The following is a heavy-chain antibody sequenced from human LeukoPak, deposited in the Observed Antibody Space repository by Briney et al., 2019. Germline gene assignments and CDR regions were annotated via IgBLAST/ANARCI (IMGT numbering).Heavy chain of an antibody. J-gene: IGHJ4*02. D-gene: IGHD3-10*01. Sequence: APVKVSCTVSGYTLTELSMHWVRQAPGKGLEWMGGFDPEDGETIYAQKFQGRVTMTEDTSTDTAYMELSRLRSEDTAVYYCATGGVLWFGESPNYFDYWGQGTLVTVSS. CDR3: ATGGVLWFGESPNYFDY. CDR2: FDPEDGET. CDR1: GYTLTELS. V-gene: IGHV1-24*01.